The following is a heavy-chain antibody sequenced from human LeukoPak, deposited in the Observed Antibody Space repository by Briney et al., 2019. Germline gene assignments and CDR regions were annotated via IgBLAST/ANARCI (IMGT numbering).Heavy chain of an antibody. Sequence: GASVKVSCKVSGYTLTELSMHWVRQAPGKGLEWMGGFDPEDGETIYAQKFQGRVTMTEDTSTDTAYMELSSLRSEDTAVYYCATAAGTMFFEYYYYGMDVWGQGTTVTVSS. CDR3: ATAAGTMFFEYYYYGMDV. V-gene: IGHV1-24*01. CDR1: GYTLTELS. CDR2: FDPEDGET. J-gene: IGHJ6*02. D-gene: IGHD1-1*01.